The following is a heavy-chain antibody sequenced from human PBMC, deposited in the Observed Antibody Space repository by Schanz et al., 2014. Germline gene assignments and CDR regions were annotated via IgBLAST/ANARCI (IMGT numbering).Heavy chain of an antibody. J-gene: IGHJ6*02. V-gene: IGHV4-34*01. CDR1: GGSVSGYF. CDR3: ARGGRYCSGGGCHYPYNYYGMDV. Sequence: VQLQQWGAGRLRPAETLSLTCAVYGGSVSGYFWTWIQQSPRKGLEWIGEINYSGSAHYNPSLTSRLTISMDASKSQLSLKMKSVSAADTAVYYCARGGRYCSGGGCHYPYNYYGMDVWGQGTTVTVSS. D-gene: IGHD2-15*01. CDR2: INYSGSA.